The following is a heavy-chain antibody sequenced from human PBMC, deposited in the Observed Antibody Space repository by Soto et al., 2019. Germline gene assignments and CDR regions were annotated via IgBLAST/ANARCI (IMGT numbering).Heavy chain of an antibody. Sequence: QVQLVQSGAEVKKPGASVKVSCKASGYTFTGYYMHWVRQAPGQGLEWMGWINPNSGGTNYAQKFQGRVTMTRDTSISTAYMGLSRLRSDDTAVYYCARRGNCTNGVCPDLFDPWGQGTLVTVSS. CDR1: GYTFTGYY. J-gene: IGHJ5*02. V-gene: IGHV1-2*02. CDR2: INPNSGGT. CDR3: ARRGNCTNGVCPDLFDP. D-gene: IGHD2-8*01.